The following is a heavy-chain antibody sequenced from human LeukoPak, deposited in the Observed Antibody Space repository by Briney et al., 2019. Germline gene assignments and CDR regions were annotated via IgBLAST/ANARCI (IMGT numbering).Heavy chain of an antibody. J-gene: IGHJ4*02. CDR1: GFTFSSYA. V-gene: IGHV3-23*01. CDR2: FGASGGST. Sequence: GGPLRLSCAASGFTFSSYAISWAPQAPGKGLEWVSSFGASGGSTYYADSVKGRFTISRDNSKNTLYLQMNSLRAEDTAIYYCAKAPISGYSYGYVDYWGQGTLVTVSS. CDR3: AKAPISGYSYGYVDY. D-gene: IGHD5-18*01.